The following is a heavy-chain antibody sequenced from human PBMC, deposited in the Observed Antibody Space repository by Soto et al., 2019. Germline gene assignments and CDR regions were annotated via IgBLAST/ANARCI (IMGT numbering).Heavy chain of an antibody. J-gene: IGHJ4*02. CDR3: AKLYDYVWGSPAVFDY. D-gene: IGHD3-16*01. CDR1: GFTFSSYA. CDR2: ISGSGGST. Sequence: GGSLILSCAASGFTFSSYAMSWVRQAPGKGLEWVSAISGSGGSTYYADSVKGRFTISRDNSKNTLYLQMNSLRAEDTAVYYCAKLYDYVWGSPAVFDYWGQGTLVTVSS. V-gene: IGHV3-23*01.